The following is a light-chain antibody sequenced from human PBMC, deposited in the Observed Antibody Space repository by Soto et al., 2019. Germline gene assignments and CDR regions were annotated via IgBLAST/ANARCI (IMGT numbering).Light chain of an antibody. CDR3: CSYAGITTVI. V-gene: IGLV2-23*01. CDR1: YNL. Sequence: QSALTQPASVSGSPGQSITISCTGTYNLVSWYQQHPGKVPKLMIYEDTKRPSGVSDRFSGSKSGNTASLTISGLQAEDEADYYCCSYAGITTVIFGGGTKLTVL. J-gene: IGLJ2*01. CDR2: EDT.